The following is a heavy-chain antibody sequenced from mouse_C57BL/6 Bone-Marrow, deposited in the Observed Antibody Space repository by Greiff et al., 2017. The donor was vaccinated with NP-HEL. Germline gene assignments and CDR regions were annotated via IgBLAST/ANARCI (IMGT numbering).Heavy chain of an antibody. CDR1: GYTFTSYT. CDR3: ASPAYYSNYVAY. J-gene: IGHJ3*01. D-gene: IGHD2-5*01. V-gene: IGHV1-4*01. Sequence: QVQLQQSGAELARPGASVKMSCKASGYTFTSYTMHWVKQRPGQGLEWIGYINPSSGYTKYNQKFKDKATLTADKSSSTAYMQLSSLTSEDSAVYYCASPAYYSNYVAYWGQGTLVTVSA. CDR2: INPSSGYT.